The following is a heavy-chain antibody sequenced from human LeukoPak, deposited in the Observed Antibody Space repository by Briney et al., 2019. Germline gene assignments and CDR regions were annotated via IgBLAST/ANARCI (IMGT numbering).Heavy chain of an antibody. J-gene: IGHJ6*03. D-gene: IGHD6-13*01. CDR1: GFTFSDSW. CDR2: IDQDGSEE. V-gene: IGHV3-7*01. CDR3: ATYSSSWFGGVYYYYYMDV. Sequence: GGSLRLSCAASGFTFSDSWMTWVRQAPGKGLEWVANIDQDGSEEYYVDSVKGRFTISRDNAKNSLYLQMNSLRAEDTAVYYCATYSSSWFGGVYYYYYMDVWGKGTTVTVSS.